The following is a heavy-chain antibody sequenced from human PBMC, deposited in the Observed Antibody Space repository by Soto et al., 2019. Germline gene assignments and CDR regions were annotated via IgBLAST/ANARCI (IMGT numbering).Heavy chain of an antibody. J-gene: IGHJ6*02. Sequence: PGGSLRLSCTASGFTFDEYAMHWIREVPGKGLEWVSAITWNSGGIDYADSVKGRFTTSRDNAKNTVYLQMNSLRTEDTAVYYCAKGENNYYYYGMDVWGQGTTVTVSS. V-gene: IGHV3-9*01. CDR3: AKGENNYYYYGMDV. CDR1: GFTFDEYA. CDR2: ITWNSGGI.